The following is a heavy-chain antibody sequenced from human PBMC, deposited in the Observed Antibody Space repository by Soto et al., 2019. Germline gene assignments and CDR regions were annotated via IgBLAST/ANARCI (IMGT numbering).Heavy chain of an antibody. V-gene: IGHV1-69*13. CDR1: GGTFSSYA. Sequence: ASVKVSCKSSGGTFSSYAISWVRQAPGQGLEWMGGIIPIFGTANYAQKFQGRVTITADESTSTAYMELSSLRSEDTAVYYCARNRRKAGIRVVAADIDYWGQGTPVTVYS. J-gene: IGHJ4*02. CDR2: IIPIFGTA. CDR3: ARNRRKAGIRVVAADIDY. D-gene: IGHD2-15*01.